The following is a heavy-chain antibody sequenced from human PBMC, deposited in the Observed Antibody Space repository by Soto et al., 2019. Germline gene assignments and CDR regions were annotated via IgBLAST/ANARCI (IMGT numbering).Heavy chain of an antibody. CDR3: ARSGGICSGGSCYPNWFDS. D-gene: IGHD2-15*01. J-gene: IGHJ5*01. CDR1: GFTCSSYA. CDR2: ISAGGST. V-gene: IGHV3-23*01. Sequence: GAVRLSCAASGFTCSSYAMNWVRQAPGKGLDWVSTISAGGSTFYADSVKGQFTISRDNSKRTLYLQMNSLRADDTAVYYCARSGGICSGGSCYPNWFDSWGQGTLVTVSS.